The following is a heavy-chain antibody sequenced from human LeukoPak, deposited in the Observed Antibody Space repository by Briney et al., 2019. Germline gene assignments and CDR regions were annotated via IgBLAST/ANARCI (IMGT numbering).Heavy chain of an antibody. CDR2: IYPSGNT. J-gene: IGHJ6*03. V-gene: IGHV4-4*07. Sequence: SETLSLTCSISGGSFSSYFWSWVRQPAGRGLEWIGRIYPSGNTNYNPSLKSRVTLSVDTSKTQFSLRLSSVTAADTAVYYCAREDSGSYYNYYYFYMDVWGKGTTVTISS. CDR1: GGSFSSYF. CDR3: AREDSGSYYNYYYFYMDV. D-gene: IGHD3-10*01.